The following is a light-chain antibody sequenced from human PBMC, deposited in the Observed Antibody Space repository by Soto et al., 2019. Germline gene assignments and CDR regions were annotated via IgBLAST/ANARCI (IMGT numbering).Light chain of an antibody. Sequence: QSVLTQPASVSGSPGQSITISCTGTISDDGGYNYVSWYQQHPGKAPKLMIYDVSNRPSGVSNRFSGSKSGNTASLTISGLQAEDEADYYCSSYTTSYTLVVFGGGTKVTVL. CDR3: SSYTTSYTLVV. V-gene: IGLV2-14*01. J-gene: IGLJ2*01. CDR1: ISDDGGYNY. CDR2: DVS.